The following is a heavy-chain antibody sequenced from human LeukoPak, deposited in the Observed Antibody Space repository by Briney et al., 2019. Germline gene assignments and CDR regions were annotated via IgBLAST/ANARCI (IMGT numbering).Heavy chain of an antibody. J-gene: IGHJ4*02. CDR2: IHSDGSST. CDR3: AKGGSKAPDY. CDR1: GFTFSNYW. V-gene: IGHV3-74*01. Sequence: SGGSLRLSCAASGFTFSNYWMHWVRQAPGKGLVWVSRIHSDGSSTTYADSVEGRFTISRDNAKNTLYLQMNSLTAEDTAVYYCAKGGSKAPDYWGQGTLVTVSS. D-gene: IGHD4-11*01.